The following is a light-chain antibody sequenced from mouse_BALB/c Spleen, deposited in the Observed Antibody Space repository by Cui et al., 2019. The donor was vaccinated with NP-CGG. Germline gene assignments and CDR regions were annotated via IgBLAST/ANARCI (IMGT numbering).Light chain of an antibody. V-gene: IGLV1*01. Sequence: AVVTQESATTTSPGETVTLTCRSSTGAVTTSNYANWVQEKPDHLFTGLIGGTNNRVPGVPARFSGSLIGDKAVLTITGAQTEDEAIYFCALWYSNHWVFGGGTKLTVL. CDR3: ALWYSNHWV. CDR2: GTN. CDR1: TGAVTTSNY. J-gene: IGLJ1*01.